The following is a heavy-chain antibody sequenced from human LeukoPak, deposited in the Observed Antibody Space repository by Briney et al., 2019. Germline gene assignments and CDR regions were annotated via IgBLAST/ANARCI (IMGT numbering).Heavy chain of an antibody. Sequence: GGSLRLSCAASGFTFSSYGMHWVRQAPGKGLEWVAFIRYDGSNKYYADSVKGRFTISRDNSKNTLYLQMNSLRAEDTAVYYCAKDRGRDIVVVPAATKVNWFDPWGQGTLVTVSS. CDR1: GFTFSSYG. V-gene: IGHV3-30*02. CDR2: IRYDGSNK. D-gene: IGHD2-2*01. CDR3: AKDRGRDIVVVPAATKVNWFDP. J-gene: IGHJ5*02.